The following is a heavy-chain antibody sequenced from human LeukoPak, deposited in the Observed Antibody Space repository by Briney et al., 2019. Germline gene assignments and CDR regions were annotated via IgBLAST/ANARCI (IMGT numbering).Heavy chain of an antibody. V-gene: IGHV4-59*01. CDR1: GGSISSYY. Sequence: PSETLSLTCTVSGGSISSYYWSWIRQPPGKGLEWIGYINYSGSTNYNPSLKSRVTISVDTSKNQFSLKLSSVTAADTAVYYCATLSGVFDYWGQGTLVTVSS. D-gene: IGHD3-10*01. J-gene: IGHJ4*02. CDR3: ATLSGVFDY. CDR2: INYSGST.